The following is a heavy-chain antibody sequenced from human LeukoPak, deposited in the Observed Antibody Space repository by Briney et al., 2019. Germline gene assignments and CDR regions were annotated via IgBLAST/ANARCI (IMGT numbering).Heavy chain of an antibody. D-gene: IGHD2-2*01. J-gene: IGHJ5*02. V-gene: IGHV3-23*01. Sequence: GGSLRLSCAASGFIFRSYAMSWVRQAPGKGLEWVSSISGSGGSTYYADSVKGRFTISRDNSKNTLYLQMSSLRAGDTAVYYCAKDRAYCSSTSCYAWFDPWGQGTLVTVSS. CDR2: ISGSGGST. CDR3: AKDRAYCSSTSCYAWFDP. CDR1: GFIFRSYA.